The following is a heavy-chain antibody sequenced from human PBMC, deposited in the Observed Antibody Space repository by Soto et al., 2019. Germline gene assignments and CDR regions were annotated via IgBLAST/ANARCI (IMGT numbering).Heavy chain of an antibody. CDR3: ASAKGTGYCSGGSCPWGGMDV. Sequence: QVQLVQSGAEVKKPGSSVKVSCKASGGNFSSYAISWVRQAPGQGLEWMGGIIPIFGTANYAQKFQGRVTITADESTSTAYMELSSLRSEDTAVYYCASAKGTGYCSGGSCPWGGMDVWGQGTTVTVSS. CDR1: GGNFSSYA. V-gene: IGHV1-69*12. D-gene: IGHD2-15*01. CDR2: IIPIFGTA. J-gene: IGHJ6*02.